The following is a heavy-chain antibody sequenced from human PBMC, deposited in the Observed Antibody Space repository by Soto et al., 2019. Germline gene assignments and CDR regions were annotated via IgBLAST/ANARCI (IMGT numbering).Heavy chain of an antibody. CDR3: ARDCPRYCSSTSCYPSE. D-gene: IGHD2-2*01. Sequence: QVQLVESGGGVVQPGRSLRLSCAASGFTFSSYGMHWVRQAPGKGLEWVAVIWYDGSNKYYADSVKGRFIISRDNSKNTLYLQMNSLRAEDTAVYYCARDCPRYCSSTSCYPSEWGQGTLVTVSS. J-gene: IGHJ4*02. V-gene: IGHV3-33*01. CDR2: IWYDGSNK. CDR1: GFTFSSYG.